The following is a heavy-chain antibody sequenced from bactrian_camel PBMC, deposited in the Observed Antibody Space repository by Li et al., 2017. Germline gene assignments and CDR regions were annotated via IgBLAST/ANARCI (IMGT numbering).Heavy chain of an antibody. J-gene: IGHJ4*01. CDR1: ASTYRSDC. D-gene: IGHD7*01. V-gene: IGHV3S53*01. CDR3: VADRSSCNSRLWHRRDLYQF. CDR2: FTTGRGI. Sequence: VQLVESGGGSVQAGGSLRLSCRAPASTYRSDCLGWFRQSPGKEREGVAVFFTTGRGIVYADSVKGRFTISADNAKNTVDLQMNNLKPEDTAMYYCVADRSSCNSRLWHRRDLYQFWGQGTQVTVS.